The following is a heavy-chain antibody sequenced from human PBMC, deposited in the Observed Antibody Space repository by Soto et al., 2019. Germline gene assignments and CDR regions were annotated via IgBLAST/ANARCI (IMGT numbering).Heavy chain of an antibody. CDR3: ASAGEYCSGGSCYVGWFDP. CDR1: GYTFTSYG. D-gene: IGHD2-15*01. V-gene: IGHV1-18*01. J-gene: IGHJ5*02. CDR2: ISAYNGNT. Sequence: QVQLVQSGAEVKKPGASVKVSCKASGYTFTSYGISWVRQAPGQGLEWMGWISAYNGNTNYAQKLQGRVTMTTDTSTSTDYMELRSLRSDDTAVYYCASAGEYCSGGSCYVGWFDPWGQGTLVTVSS.